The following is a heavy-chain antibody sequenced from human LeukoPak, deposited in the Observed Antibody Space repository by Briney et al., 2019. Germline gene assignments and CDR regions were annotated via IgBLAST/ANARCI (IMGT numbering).Heavy chain of an antibody. D-gene: IGHD6-13*01. CDR3: ASWVGYSSSWNDAFDI. CDR2: IYYSGST. CDR1: GGSISGFY. V-gene: IGHV4-59*01. Sequence: SETLSLTCAVSGGSISGFYWSWIRQPPWKGLEWIGYIYYSGSTNYNPSLKSRVTISVDTSKNQFSLKLSSVTAADTAVYYCASWVGYSSSWNDAFDIWGQGTMVTVSS. J-gene: IGHJ3*02.